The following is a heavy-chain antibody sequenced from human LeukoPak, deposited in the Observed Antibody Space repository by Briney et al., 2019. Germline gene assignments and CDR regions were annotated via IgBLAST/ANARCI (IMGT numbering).Heavy chain of an antibody. Sequence: SETLSLTCTVSGGSISNYYWSWIRQPPGKGLEWIGDIFYSGSTNYNPSLKSRVTISVDTSKNQFSLKLSSVTAADTAVYYCARVYCSSTSCYAEPNWFDPWGQGTLVTVSS. CDR3: ARVYCSSTSCYAEPNWFDP. CDR1: GGSISNYY. V-gene: IGHV4-59*01. CDR2: IFYSGST. J-gene: IGHJ5*02. D-gene: IGHD2-2*01.